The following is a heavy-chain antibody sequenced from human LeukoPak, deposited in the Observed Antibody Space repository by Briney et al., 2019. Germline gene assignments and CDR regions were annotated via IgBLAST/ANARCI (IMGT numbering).Heavy chain of an antibody. CDR3: ARVATNDRRNAFDI. V-gene: IGHV3-64*01. Sequence: GGSLRLSCAASGFTFSTYAMDWVRQAPGKGLEYVSTITNNGGKTYYANSVKGRFTSSRDNSKNTLYLQMDSLRAEDMAAYYCARVATNDRRNAFDIWGQGTMVTVSS. CDR2: ITNNGGKT. J-gene: IGHJ3*02. D-gene: IGHD2-8*01. CDR1: GFTFSTYA.